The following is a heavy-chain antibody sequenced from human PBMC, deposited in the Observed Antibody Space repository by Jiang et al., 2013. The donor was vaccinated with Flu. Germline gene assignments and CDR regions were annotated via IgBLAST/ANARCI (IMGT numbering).Heavy chain of an antibody. CDR1: GDSIRSNGNF. J-gene: IGHJ4*02. CDR2: IYHSGTT. V-gene: IGHV4-31*03. CDR3: ARQKTTENTSFFDY. Sequence: GSGLVKPSQTLSLTCTVSGDSIRSNGNFWGWIRQHPEKGLEWIGYIYHSGTTYYHPSLKSRSSISIDMSKNQFSLRLSSVTAADTAVYYCARQKTTENTSFFDYWGQGILVTVSS. D-gene: IGHD4-11*01.